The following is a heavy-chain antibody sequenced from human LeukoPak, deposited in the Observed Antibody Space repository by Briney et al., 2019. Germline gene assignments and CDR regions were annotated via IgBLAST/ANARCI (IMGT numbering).Heavy chain of an antibody. J-gene: IGHJ4*02. V-gene: IGHV3-23*01. CDR2: ISGSGGTT. CDR1: GFTFSSYA. CDR3: AKDSQVISTYYFDY. Sequence: GGSLRLSCAASGFTFSSYAMSWVRQAPGEGLGWVSAISGSGGTTYYPNSVKGRFTISRDNSKNTLYLQMNSLRAEDTAVYYCAKDSQVISTYYFDYWGQGTLVTVSS. D-gene: IGHD2-21*01.